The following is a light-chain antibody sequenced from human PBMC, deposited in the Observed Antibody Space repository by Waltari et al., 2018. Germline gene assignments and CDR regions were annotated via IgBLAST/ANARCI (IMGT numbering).Light chain of an antibody. J-gene: IGLJ2*01. V-gene: IGLV1-51*01. CDR2: DTD. CDR3: GSWDGILSAVI. CDR1: RSNIGNNV. Sequence: QSVLTQPPSVSAAPGQKVTISCSGSRSNIGNNVVSWYQQPPGTAPKLLIYDTDRRPSWIPDRFSGSKSGSSATLGITGLQTGDEGDYYCGSWDGILSAVIFGGGTKLTVL.